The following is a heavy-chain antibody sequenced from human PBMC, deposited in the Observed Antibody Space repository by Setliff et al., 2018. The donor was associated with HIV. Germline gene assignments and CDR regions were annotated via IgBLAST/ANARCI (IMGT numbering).Heavy chain of an antibody. CDR2: INPNSGYS. CDR3: ARTHYYDSSGYLDY. Sequence: GASVKVSCKASGYTFTGYYIHWLRQARGQGLEWMGWINPNSGYSKYAQKFQGRLTMTRDTSISTAYMELSRLTSDDTAVFFCARTHYYDSSGYLDYWGQGTLVTV. CDR1: GYTFTGYY. J-gene: IGHJ4*02. D-gene: IGHD3-22*01. V-gene: IGHV1-2*02.